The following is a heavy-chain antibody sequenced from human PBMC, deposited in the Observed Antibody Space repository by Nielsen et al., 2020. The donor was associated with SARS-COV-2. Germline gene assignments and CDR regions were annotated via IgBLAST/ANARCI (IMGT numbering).Heavy chain of an antibody. J-gene: IGHJ4*02. D-gene: IGHD3-16*01. CDR2: IWYDGSNK. V-gene: IGHV3-33*01. CDR1: GFTFSSYG. CDR3: AREDTNYDYVWGSSSLDY. Sequence: GESLKISCAAPGFTFSSYGMHWVRQAPGQGLEWVAVIWYDGSNKYYADSVKGRFTISRENSKNTLYLQMNSLRAEDTAVYYCAREDTNYDYVWGSSSLDYWGQGTLVTVSS.